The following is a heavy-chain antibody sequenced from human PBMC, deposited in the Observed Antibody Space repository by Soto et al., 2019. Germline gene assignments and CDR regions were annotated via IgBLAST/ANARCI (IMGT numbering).Heavy chain of an antibody. CDR1: GYTFSMSG. CDR2: ISGYNGNT. CDR3: AREGPRHYYDYGMDV. Sequence: QVQLVQSGAEVKKPGASVKVSCKSSGYTFSMSGISWVRQAPGQGLEWMGWISGYNGNTNYEQKCQDRFHMTTATATKTAYMELRNLRSEDTDVYYCAREGPRHYYDYGMDVWGQGTTVTVCS. J-gene: IGHJ6*02. V-gene: IGHV1-18*01.